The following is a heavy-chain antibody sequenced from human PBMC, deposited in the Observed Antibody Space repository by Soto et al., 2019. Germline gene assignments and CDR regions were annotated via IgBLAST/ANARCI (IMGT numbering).Heavy chain of an antibody. V-gene: IGHV3-21*01. J-gene: IGHJ6*02. CDR1: GFTFISYS. CDR2: ISSSSSYI. D-gene: IGHD3-16*01. Sequence: GGSLRLSCAASGFTFISYSMNWVRQAPGKGLEWVSSISSSSSYIYYADSVKGRFTISRDNAKNSLYLQMNSLRAEDTAVYYCARDGGTDYYYYGMDVWGQGTTVTVSS. CDR3: ARDGGTDYYYYGMDV.